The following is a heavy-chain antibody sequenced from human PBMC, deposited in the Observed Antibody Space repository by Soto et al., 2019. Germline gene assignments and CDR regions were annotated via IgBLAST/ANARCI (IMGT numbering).Heavy chain of an antibody. Sequence: SETLSLTCTVSGGSISDYYWSWIRQPPGKGLEWIGYIYYSGSTNYNPSLRSRVTISVDTSQNQFSLKLSSVTTADTAVYYCARRGYFDYWGQGTLVTVSS. CDR2: IYYSGST. CDR3: ARRGYFDY. CDR1: GGSISDYY. J-gene: IGHJ4*02. V-gene: IGHV4-59*01.